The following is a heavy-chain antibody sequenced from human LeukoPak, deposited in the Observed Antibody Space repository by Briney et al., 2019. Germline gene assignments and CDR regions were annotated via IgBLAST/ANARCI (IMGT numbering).Heavy chain of an antibody. Sequence: PSETLSLTCAVYGVSFSGYYWSWIRQPPGKGLEWIGEINHSGSTNYNPSLKSRVTISVDTSKNQFSLKLSSVTAADTAVYYCARARGGYCSSTSCYTGRYYFDYWGQGTLVTVSS. CDR1: GVSFSGYY. V-gene: IGHV4-34*01. CDR3: ARARGGYCSSTSCYTGRYYFDY. D-gene: IGHD2-2*02. J-gene: IGHJ4*02. CDR2: INHSGST.